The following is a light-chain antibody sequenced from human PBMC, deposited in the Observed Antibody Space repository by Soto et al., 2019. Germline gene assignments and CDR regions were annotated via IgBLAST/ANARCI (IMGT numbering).Light chain of an antibody. J-gene: IGLJ2*01. V-gene: IGLV2-14*01. CDR3: SSYTRSSTCV. CDR2: DVS. Sequence: QSVLTQPASVSGSPGQSITISCTGTSSDVGGYNYVSWYQQHPGKAPKLMIYDVSNRPSGVSNRFSGSNSGNTASLTISGLQAEDEADYYCSSYTRSSTCVFGGGTKLTVL. CDR1: SSDVGGYNY.